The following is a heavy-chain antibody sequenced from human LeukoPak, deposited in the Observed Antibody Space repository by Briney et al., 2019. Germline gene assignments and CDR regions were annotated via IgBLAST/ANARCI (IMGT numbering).Heavy chain of an antibody. J-gene: IGHJ4*02. CDR1: GIHFNSYA. CDR3: ARSQAVGAFDY. Sequence: GALELSCAASGIHFNSYAMEWVRQAPGKGLEGVAVISYDGSNKYYADTVKGRFTISRDNSKNTLYLQMNSQRAEDTAVYYCARSQAVGAFDYWGQGTLVTVSS. D-gene: IGHD1-26*01. CDR2: ISYDGSNK. V-gene: IGHV3-30*04.